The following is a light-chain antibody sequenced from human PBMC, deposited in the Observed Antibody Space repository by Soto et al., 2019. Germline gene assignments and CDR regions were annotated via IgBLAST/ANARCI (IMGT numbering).Light chain of an antibody. CDR1: TGSVASNV. Sequence: LTQPHSVSESPGKTVTISCTRSTGSVASNVLQWYQQRPGLGPTTVMFENDQRPSWVPSRFSGSIDSSSNSASLTISGLATEDEADYFCQSSYGTDEWVFGGGTKLTVL. J-gene: IGLJ3*02. V-gene: IGLV6-57*04. CDR2: END. CDR3: QSSYGTDEWV.